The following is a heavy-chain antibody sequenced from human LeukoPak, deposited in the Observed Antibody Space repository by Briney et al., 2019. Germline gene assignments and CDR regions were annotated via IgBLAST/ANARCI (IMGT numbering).Heavy chain of an antibody. J-gene: IGHJ4*02. D-gene: IGHD1-26*01. CDR3: AREQWGSTFPDY. CDR1: GYSISSGYN. Sequence: ASETLSLTCSVSGYSISSGYNWGWIRQPPGKGPEWIGSTHHNGPTFYHPSLKSRVTISVDTSLHQVSLNLNSVTAADTAVYYCAREQWGSTFPDYWGQGVLVIVSS. CDR2: THHNGPT. V-gene: IGHV4-38-2*02.